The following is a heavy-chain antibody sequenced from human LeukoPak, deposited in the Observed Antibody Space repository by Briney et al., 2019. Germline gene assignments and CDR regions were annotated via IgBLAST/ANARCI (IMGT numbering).Heavy chain of an antibody. Sequence: SETLSLTCTVSGGSISSYYWSWIRQPAGKGLEWIGRIYTSGSTNYNPSLKSRVTMSVDTSKNQFSLKLSSVTAADTAVYYCARDYYDSSGNGYYYYMDVWGKGTTVTVSS. D-gene: IGHD3-22*01. J-gene: IGHJ6*03. CDR3: ARDYYDSSGNGYYYYMDV. V-gene: IGHV4-4*07. CDR1: GGSISSYY. CDR2: IYTSGST.